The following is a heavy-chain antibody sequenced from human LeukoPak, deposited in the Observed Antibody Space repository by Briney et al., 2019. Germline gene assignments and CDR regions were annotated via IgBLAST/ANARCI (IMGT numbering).Heavy chain of an antibody. CDR1: GFTFNTYA. D-gene: IGHD6-13*01. V-gene: IGHV3-23*01. CDR3: AKAGGAYSSTWYLYFDC. Sequence: QPGGSLRLSCAASGFTFNTYAMNWVRQAPGKGLEWVSAIASSGGNTYYADSVKGRFTISRDNSKNTLYLQMSSLRAEDTAVYYCAKAGGAYSSTWYLYFDCWGQGTLVTVSS. J-gene: IGHJ4*02. CDR2: IASSGGNT.